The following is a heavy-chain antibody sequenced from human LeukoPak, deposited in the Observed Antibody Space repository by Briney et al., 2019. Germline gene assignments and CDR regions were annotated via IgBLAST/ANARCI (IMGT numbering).Heavy chain of an antibody. CDR1: GGSISSSSYY. J-gene: IGHJ4*02. Sequence: PSESLSLTCTVSGGSISSSSYYWGWIREPPGEGLEWIGSIYYSGSTYYNPSLKSRVTRSLDTSKNQFSLKVSSVTAADTAVYYCARGLSYGKPRFDYWGQGTLVTVSS. CDR3: ARGLSYGKPRFDY. V-gene: IGHV4-39*07. CDR2: IYYSGST. D-gene: IGHD1-26*01.